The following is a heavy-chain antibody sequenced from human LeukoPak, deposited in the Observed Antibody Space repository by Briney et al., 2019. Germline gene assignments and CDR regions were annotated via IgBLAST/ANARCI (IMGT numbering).Heavy chain of an antibody. Sequence: PSETLSLTCAVYGGSFSGYYWSWIRQPPGKGLEWIGEINHSGSTNYNPSLKSRVTMSVDTSKNQFSLKLSSVTAADTAVYYCARDGEDIAVAGTDWFDPWGQGTLVTVSS. J-gene: IGHJ5*02. CDR1: GGSFSGYY. V-gene: IGHV4-34*10. D-gene: IGHD6-19*01. CDR2: INHSGST. CDR3: ARDGEDIAVAGTDWFDP.